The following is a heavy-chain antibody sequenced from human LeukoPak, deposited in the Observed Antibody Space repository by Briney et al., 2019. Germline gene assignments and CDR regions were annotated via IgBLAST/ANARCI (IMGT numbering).Heavy chain of an antibody. D-gene: IGHD1-26*01. J-gene: IGHJ4*02. CDR3: AKNPTKGHQGDNYYFDY. CDR2: ISGSGGST. Sequence: PGGSLRLSCAASGFTFSSYAMSWDRQAPGKGLEWVSAISGSGGSTYYADSVKGRFTISRDNSKNTLYPQMNSLRAEDTAVYYCAKNPTKGHQGDNYYFDYWGQGTLVTVSS. V-gene: IGHV3-23*01. CDR1: GFTFSSYA.